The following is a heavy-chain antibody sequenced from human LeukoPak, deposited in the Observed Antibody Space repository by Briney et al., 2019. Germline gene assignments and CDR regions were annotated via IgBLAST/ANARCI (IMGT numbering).Heavy chain of an antibody. CDR1: GGSFCGYY. Sequence: PSETLSLTCAVYGGSFCGYYWSWIRQPPGKGLEWIGEINHSGSTNYNPSLKSRVTIPVDTSKNQFSLKLSSVAAADTAVYYCAKGAPRLLWFGELRSDAFDIWGQGTMVTVSS. D-gene: IGHD3-10*01. J-gene: IGHJ3*02. CDR3: AKGAPRLLWFGELRSDAFDI. CDR2: INHSGST. V-gene: IGHV4-34*01.